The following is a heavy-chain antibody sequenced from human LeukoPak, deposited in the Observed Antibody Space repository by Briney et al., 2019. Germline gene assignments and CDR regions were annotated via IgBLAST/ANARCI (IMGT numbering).Heavy chain of an antibody. D-gene: IGHD2-15*01. CDR3: ARHRGSCSGGSCPNWYFDL. CDR1: GFTFSNYG. V-gene: IGHV3-33*01. Sequence: GRSLRLSCAASGFTFSNYGMHWVGQAPGKGLEWVAIIWDDGSNKYHADSVKGRFTISRDNSKNTLYLQMNSLRAEDTAVYFCARHRGSCSGGSCPNWYFDLWGRGTLVTVSS. J-gene: IGHJ2*01. CDR2: IWDDGSNK.